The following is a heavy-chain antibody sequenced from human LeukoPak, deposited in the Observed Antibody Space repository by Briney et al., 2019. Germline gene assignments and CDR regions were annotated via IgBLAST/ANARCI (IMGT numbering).Heavy chain of an antibody. J-gene: IGHJ3*02. CDR2: INQSGST. V-gene: IGHV4-34*01. CDR3: ARDVRYYDILTGPALDAFDI. D-gene: IGHD3-9*01. CDR1: GGSFSGYY. Sequence: SETLSLTCAVYGGSFSGYYWSWIRQPPGKGLEWIGEINQSGSTNYNPSLKSRVTISVDTSKNQFSLKLSSVTAADTAVYYCARDVRYYDILTGPALDAFDIWGQGTMVTVSS.